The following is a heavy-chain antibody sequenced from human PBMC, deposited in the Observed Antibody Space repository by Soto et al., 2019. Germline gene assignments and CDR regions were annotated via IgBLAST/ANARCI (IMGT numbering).Heavy chain of an antibody. D-gene: IGHD6-6*01. V-gene: IGHV3-23*01. J-gene: IGHJ4*02. CDR3: AKDSGEYSSSSLFDY. CDR2: ISGSGGST. Sequence: EVQLLESGGGLVQPGGSLRLSCAASGFTFSSYAMSWVRQAPGKGLEWVSAISGSGGSTYYADSVKGRFTISRDNSKNTLYLQRNSRRAEDTAVYYCAKDSGEYSSSSLFDYWGQGTLVTVSS. CDR1: GFTFSSYA.